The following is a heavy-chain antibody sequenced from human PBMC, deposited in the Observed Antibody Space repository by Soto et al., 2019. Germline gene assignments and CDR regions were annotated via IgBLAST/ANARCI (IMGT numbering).Heavy chain of an antibody. J-gene: IGHJ4*02. CDR2: ISSSSTYI. Sequence: EVQLVESGGGLVKPGGSLRLSCAASGFTFSSYSMNWVRQAPGKGLEWVSSISSSSTYIYYADSVKGRFTISRDNAKNSLYLQMNSLRAEXXXXXXXXXXXXXFDSSGWYYWGQGTLVTVSS. D-gene: IGHD3-22*01. CDR3: XXXXXXFDSSGWYY. CDR1: GFTFSSYS. V-gene: IGHV3-21*01.